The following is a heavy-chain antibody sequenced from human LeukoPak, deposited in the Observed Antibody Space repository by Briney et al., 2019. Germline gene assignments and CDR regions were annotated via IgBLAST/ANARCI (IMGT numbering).Heavy chain of an antibody. D-gene: IGHD1-26*01. V-gene: IGHV3-23*01. CDR3: AKDQNWEGGY. CDR2: ISHSGVST. J-gene: IGHJ4*02. CDR1: GFTFSNHD. Sequence: PGGSLRLSCAASGFTFSNHDMTWIRQAPGKGLEWVSVISHSGVSTNYADSVKGRFTISRDNSKNTVYLQMNSLRVEDTAVYYCAKDQNWEGGYWGQGTLVTVSS.